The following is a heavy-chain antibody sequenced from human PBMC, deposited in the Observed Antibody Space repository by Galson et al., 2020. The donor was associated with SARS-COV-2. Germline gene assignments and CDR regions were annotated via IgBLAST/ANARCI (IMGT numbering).Heavy chain of an antibody. CDR3: ARGPTNHYYYYMDV. CDR1: GFTFSSYA. Sequence: GGSLRLSCAASGFTFSSYAMHWVRQAPGKGLEWVAVISYDGSNKYYADSVKGRFTISRDNSKNTLYLQMNSLRAEDTAVYYCARGPTNHYYYYMDVWGKGTTVTVSS. V-gene: IGHV3-30*01. D-gene: IGHD5-12*01. CDR2: ISYDGSNK. J-gene: IGHJ6*03.